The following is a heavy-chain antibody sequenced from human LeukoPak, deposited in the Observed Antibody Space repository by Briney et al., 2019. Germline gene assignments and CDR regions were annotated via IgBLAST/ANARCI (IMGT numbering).Heavy chain of an antibody. V-gene: IGHV3-23*01. CDR2: ISGSGGST. CDR1: GFTFSSYA. Sequence: GGCLRLSCAASGFTFSSYAMSWVRQAPGKGLEWVSAISGSGGSTYYADSVKGRFTFSRDNSKNTLYLQMNSLRAEDTAVYYCAKVGGRGFDWLLYFDYWGQGTLVTVSS. CDR3: AKVGGRGFDWLLYFDY. D-gene: IGHD3-9*01. J-gene: IGHJ4*02.